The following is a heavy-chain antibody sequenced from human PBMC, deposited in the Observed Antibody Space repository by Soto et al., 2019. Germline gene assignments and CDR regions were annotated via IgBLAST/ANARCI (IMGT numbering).Heavy chain of an antibody. CDR1: GFIFSDHY. CDR2: TRNKANSYTT. CDR3: ARGSGSYLMWFDP. D-gene: IGHD1-26*01. J-gene: IGHJ5*02. V-gene: IGHV3-72*01. Sequence: EVQLVESGGGLVQPGGSLRLPCAASGFIFSDHYMDWVRQAPGKGLEWVGRTRNKANSYTTEYAASVKGRFTISRDDSKNSLYLQMNSLKTEDTAVYYCARGSGSYLMWFDPWGQGTLVTVSS.